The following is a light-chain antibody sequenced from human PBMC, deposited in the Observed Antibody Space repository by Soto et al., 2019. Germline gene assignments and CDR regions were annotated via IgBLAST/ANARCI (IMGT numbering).Light chain of an antibody. CDR1: QSLLHRNGYKY. Sequence: DIVMTQSPLSLPVTPGEPASISCRSSQSLLHRNGYKYLDWYLQKPGQSPPLLIYLGSNWASGVPERFSGSGTGTDFTLKISRVEPEDVGPYFCMQSFASPLTCGQGTRLEIK. CDR2: LGS. J-gene: IGKJ5*01. CDR3: MQSFASPLT. V-gene: IGKV2-28*01.